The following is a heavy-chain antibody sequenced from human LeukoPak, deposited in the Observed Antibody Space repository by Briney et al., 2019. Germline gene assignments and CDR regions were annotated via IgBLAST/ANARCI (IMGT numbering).Heavy chain of an antibody. Sequence: GGSLRLSCAASGFTVSGTYMSWVRRAAGKGWEWVSTIYDAGSTSYADSVKGRFTISRDNSKNTLFLQMNGLRADDTAVYYCAGATKWLAHDFWGQGTLVTVSS. CDR2: IYDAGST. D-gene: IGHD6-19*01. J-gene: IGHJ4*02. V-gene: IGHV3-53*01. CDR3: AGATKWLAHDF. CDR1: GFTVSGTY.